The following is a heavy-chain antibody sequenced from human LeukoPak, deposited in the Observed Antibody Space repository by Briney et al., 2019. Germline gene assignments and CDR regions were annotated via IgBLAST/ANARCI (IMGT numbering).Heavy chain of an antibody. V-gene: IGHV4-39*01. CDR1: GGSINSSSYY. D-gene: IGHD1-26*01. J-gene: IGHJ3*02. CDR3: ATQGFIVGATAGGGDAFDI. CDR2: MYYRGST. Sequence: SETLSLTCTVSGGSINSSSYYWGWVRQPPGKGLEWIGSMYYRGSTYYNPSLKSRVTISVDTSKNQFSLKLSSVTAADTAVYYCATQGFIVGATAGGGDAFDIWGQGTMVTVSS.